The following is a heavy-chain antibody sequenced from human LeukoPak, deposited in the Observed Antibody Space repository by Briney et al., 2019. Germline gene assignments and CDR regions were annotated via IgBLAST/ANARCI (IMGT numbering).Heavy chain of an antibody. J-gene: IGHJ3*02. CDR3: ARDFLDYDSSGYYRHDAFDI. V-gene: IGHV4-59*01. CDR1: GGSISSYY. D-gene: IGHD3-22*01. Sequence: SETLSLTCTVSGGSISSYYWSWIRQPPGKGLEWIGYIYYSGSTNYNPSLKSRVTISVDTSKNQFSLKLSSVTAADTAVYYCARDFLDYDSSGYYRHDAFDICGQGTMVTVSS. CDR2: IYYSGST.